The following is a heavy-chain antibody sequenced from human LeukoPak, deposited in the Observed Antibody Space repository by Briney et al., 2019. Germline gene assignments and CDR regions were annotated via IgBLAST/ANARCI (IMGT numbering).Heavy chain of an antibody. CDR2: ITASSTAI. Sequence: GGSLRLSCAASGFTFNTYTMNWVRQAPGKGLEWVSSITASSTAIYSADSVKGRFTISRDNAKNFPCLQMNSLRAEDTAVYYCARTYYDILTGYNPYFDYWGQGILVTVSS. D-gene: IGHD3-9*01. CDR3: ARTYYDILTGYNPYFDY. CDR1: GFTFNTYT. V-gene: IGHV3-21*01. J-gene: IGHJ4*02.